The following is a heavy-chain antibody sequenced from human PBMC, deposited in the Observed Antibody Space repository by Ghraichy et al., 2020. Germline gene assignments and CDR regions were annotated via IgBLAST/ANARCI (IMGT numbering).Heavy chain of an antibody. J-gene: IGHJ3*01. Sequence: ASVKVSCKASGYTFTNNGINWVRQAPGQGLEWMGSISAYNGQTNYAQQFQDRVIMTTDTATTTAYMELKSLRSDDTTVYYCARATSDRPRAFDVWGQGTLVTISS. CDR1: GYTFTNNG. V-gene: IGHV1-18*01. CDR2: ISAYNGQT. CDR3: ARATSDRPRAFDV.